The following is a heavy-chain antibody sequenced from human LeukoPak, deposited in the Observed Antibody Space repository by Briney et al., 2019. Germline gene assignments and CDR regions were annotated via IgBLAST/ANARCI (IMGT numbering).Heavy chain of an antibody. D-gene: IGHD3-10*01. CDR1: GGSISSGDYY. V-gene: IGHV4-30-4*01. CDR2: IYYSGST. J-gene: IGHJ4*02. Sequence: SETLSLTCTVSGGSISSGDYYWSWIRQPPGKGLEWIGYIYYSGSTYYNPSLKSRVTISVDTSKNQFSLKLSSVTAADTAVYYCARDHLGSGSIPDYWGQGTLVTVSS. CDR3: ARDHLGSGSIPDY.